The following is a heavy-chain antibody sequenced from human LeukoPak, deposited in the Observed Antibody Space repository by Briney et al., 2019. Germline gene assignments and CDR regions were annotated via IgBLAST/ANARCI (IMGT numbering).Heavy chain of an antibody. Sequence: GGSLRLSCAASGFTFSSYAMNWVRQAPGKGLEWVSAISGSGDNTYYADSVKGRFTISRDNSKNTLYLQMNSLRAEDTAVYYCARDRVGATDYFDYWGQGTLVTVSS. D-gene: IGHD1-26*01. V-gene: IGHV3-23*01. CDR2: ISGSGDNT. CDR3: ARDRVGATDYFDY. CDR1: GFTFSSYA. J-gene: IGHJ4*02.